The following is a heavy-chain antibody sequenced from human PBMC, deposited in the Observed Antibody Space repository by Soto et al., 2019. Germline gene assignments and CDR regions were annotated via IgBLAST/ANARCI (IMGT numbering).Heavy chain of an antibody. CDR3: ARGGGQYYDYIWGTQGYYYYYMDV. J-gene: IGHJ6*03. CDR1: GYTFTSYA. Sequence: QVQLVQSGAEVKKPGASVKVSCKASGYTFTSYAMHWVRQAPGQRLEWMGWINAGNGNTKYSQKFQGRVTITRDTSASKAYMELSSLRSEDTAVYYCARGGGQYYDYIWGTQGYYYYYMDVWGKGTTVTVSS. CDR2: INAGNGNT. V-gene: IGHV1-3*01. D-gene: IGHD3-16*01.